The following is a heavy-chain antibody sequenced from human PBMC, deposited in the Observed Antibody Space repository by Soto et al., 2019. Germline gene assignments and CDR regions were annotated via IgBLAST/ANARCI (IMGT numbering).Heavy chain of an antibody. V-gene: IGHV4-59*12. CDR3: AKEGALLFGGNTDYYSTMDV. Sequence: SLTLSLTCTVSGGYISSYYWRWILQPPGKGLEWIGYIYYSGDTSYNPSLKSRVTISIDTCKNQFSLQLSSVTAADTAFYYCAKEGALLFGGNTDYYSTMDVWGQGTMVTVSS. CDR2: IYYSGDT. D-gene: IGHD2-15*01. J-gene: IGHJ6*02. CDR1: GGYISSYY.